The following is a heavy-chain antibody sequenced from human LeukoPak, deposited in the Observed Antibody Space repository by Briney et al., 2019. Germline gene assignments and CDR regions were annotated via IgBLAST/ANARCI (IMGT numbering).Heavy chain of an antibody. Sequence: ASVKVSCKASGGTFTSYAISWVRQAPGQGLEWMGGIIPIFGTANYAQKFQGRVTITTDESTSTAYMELSSLRSEDTAVYYCATRSLDAFDIWGQGTMVTVSS. CDR2: IIPIFGTA. J-gene: IGHJ3*02. CDR3: ATRSLDAFDI. V-gene: IGHV1-69*05. D-gene: IGHD1-26*01. CDR1: GGTFTSYA.